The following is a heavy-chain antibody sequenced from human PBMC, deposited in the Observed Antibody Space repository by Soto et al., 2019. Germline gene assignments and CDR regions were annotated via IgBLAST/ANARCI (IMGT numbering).Heavy chain of an antibody. CDR1: GGTFSGYA. CDR3: ARDPRSITGTTSSEDFQH. J-gene: IGHJ1*01. D-gene: IGHD1-1*01. CDR2: IIPIIGIT. V-gene: IGHV1-69*01. Sequence: QAQLMQSGAEVKEPGFSVKVSCKASGGTFSGYAISWVRQAPGQGLEWLGGIIPIIGITNYAQKFQNRLTIAADESSATVDMDLRSLTSEDSAIYYCARDPRSITGTTSSEDFQHWGKGTLVSVS.